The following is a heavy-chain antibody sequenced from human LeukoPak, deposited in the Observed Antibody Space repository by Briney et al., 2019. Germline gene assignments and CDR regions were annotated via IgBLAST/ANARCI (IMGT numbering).Heavy chain of an antibody. J-gene: IGHJ3*02. V-gene: IGHV4-59*01. CDR3: AGVAAAAFDI. CDR1: GGSISSYY. Sequence: PSETLSLTCTVSGGSISSYYWTWIRQPPGKGLEWIGYIYYSGSTYYSPSLKSRLTISVDTSKNQLSLKVNSVTAADTAVYYCAGVAAAAFDIWGQGTMVTVSS. D-gene: IGHD6-13*01. CDR2: IYYSGST.